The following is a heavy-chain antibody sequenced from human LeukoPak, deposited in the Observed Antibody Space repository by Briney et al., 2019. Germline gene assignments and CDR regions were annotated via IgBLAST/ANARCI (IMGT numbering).Heavy chain of an antibody. D-gene: IGHD4-17*01. CDR2: IDPSDSDT. CDR1: GYSFTSYW. Sequence: GESLKISCKGSGYSFTSYWISWARQMPGKGLEWMGRIDPSDSDTKYSPSFQGHVTISADKSISTAYLQWSSLKASDTATYYCAGLDDYGDYGWGQGTLVTVSS. CDR3: AGLDDYGDYG. V-gene: IGHV5-10-1*01. J-gene: IGHJ4*02.